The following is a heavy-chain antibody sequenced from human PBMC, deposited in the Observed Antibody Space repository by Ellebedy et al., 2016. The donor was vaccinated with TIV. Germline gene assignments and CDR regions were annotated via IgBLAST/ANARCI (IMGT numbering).Heavy chain of an antibody. D-gene: IGHD3-10*01. V-gene: IGHV3-15*01. CDR3: TTSNPSAGYYGSVYYYYGMDV. CDR1: GFTFSNAW. Sequence: GESLKISCAASGFTFSNAWMSWVRQAPGKGLEWVGRIKSKTDGGTTDYAAPVKGRFTISRDDSKNTPYLQMNSLKTEDTAVYYCTTSNPSAGYYGSVYYYYGMDVWGQGTTVTVSS. J-gene: IGHJ6*02. CDR2: IKSKTDGGTT.